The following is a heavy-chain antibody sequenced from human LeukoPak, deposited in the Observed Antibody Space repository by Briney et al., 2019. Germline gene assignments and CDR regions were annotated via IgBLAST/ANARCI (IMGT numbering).Heavy chain of an antibody. D-gene: IGHD1-26*01. CDR2: IYYSGST. J-gene: IGHJ4*02. CDR1: GGSISSISYY. CDR3: ARRTGGARVHYFDY. V-gene: IGHV4-39*01. Sequence: SETLSLTCTVTGGSISSISYYWGWIRQSPGKGLEWIGSIYYSGSTYFNPSPKSRVTISVDTSKNQFSLKLSSVTAADTAVYYCARRTGGARVHYFDYWGQGTLVTVSS.